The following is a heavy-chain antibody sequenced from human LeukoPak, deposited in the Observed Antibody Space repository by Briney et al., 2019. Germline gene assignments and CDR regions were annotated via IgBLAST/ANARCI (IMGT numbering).Heavy chain of an antibody. CDR1: GYTFTGYY. CDR3: ARDQGNYDFWSGYYSQRAENGAFDI. Sequence: ASVKVSCKASGYTFTGYYMHWVRQAPGQGLEWMGWINPNSGGTNYAQKFQGRVTMTRDTSISTAYMELSRLRSDDTAVYYCARDQGNYDFWSGYYSQRAENGAFDIWGQGTMVTVSS. D-gene: IGHD3-3*01. J-gene: IGHJ3*02. CDR2: INPNSGGT. V-gene: IGHV1-2*02.